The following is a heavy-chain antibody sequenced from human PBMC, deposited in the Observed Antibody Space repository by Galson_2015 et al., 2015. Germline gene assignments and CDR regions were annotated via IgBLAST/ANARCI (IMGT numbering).Heavy chain of an antibody. Sequence: SLRLSCAASGFAFSSYSMNWVRQAPGKGLEWVSSISSSSSYIYYADSVKGRFTISRDNAKNSLYLQMNSLRAEDTAVYYCARARYCSSTSCSDLDYYYYGMDVWSQGTTVTVSS. CDR2: ISSSSSYI. CDR1: GFAFSSYS. CDR3: ARARYCSSTSCSDLDYYYYGMDV. D-gene: IGHD2-2*01. V-gene: IGHV3-21*01. J-gene: IGHJ6*02.